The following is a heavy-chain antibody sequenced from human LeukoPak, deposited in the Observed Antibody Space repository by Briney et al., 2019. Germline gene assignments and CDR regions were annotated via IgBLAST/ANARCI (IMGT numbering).Heavy chain of an antibody. V-gene: IGHV3-64D*06. Sequence: GGSLRLSCSASGFTFSRYAMHWVRQAPGEGLEYVSAISSNGGSTYYADSVKGRFTISRDNSKNTLYLQMSSLRAEDTAVYYCVKDGGYSGYETFGYWGQGTLVTVSS. CDR2: ISSNGGST. D-gene: IGHD5-12*01. CDR1: GFTFSRYA. J-gene: IGHJ4*02. CDR3: VKDGGYSGYETFGY.